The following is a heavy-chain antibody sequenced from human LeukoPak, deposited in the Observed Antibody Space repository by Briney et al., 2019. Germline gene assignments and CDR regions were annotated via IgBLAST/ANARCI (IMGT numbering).Heavy chain of an antibody. CDR3: GRGGWISAGRFDP. V-gene: IGHV3-23*01. D-gene: IGHD2-15*01. CDR2: INDRGDDT. J-gene: IGHJ5*02. CDR1: GFALEHYA. Sequence: GGSLRLSCAASGFALEHYAVTWIRQAPGKGLEWVSGINDRGDDTFYADSVKGRFTVSRDNSKNTLYLQMNSLRVEDTATYYCGRGGWISAGRFDPWGQGTLVTVSA.